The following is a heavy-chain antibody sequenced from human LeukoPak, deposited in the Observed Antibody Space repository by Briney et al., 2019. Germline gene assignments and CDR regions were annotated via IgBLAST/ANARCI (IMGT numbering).Heavy chain of an antibody. Sequence: GESLKISCKGSGYSFTTYWIGWVRQLPGKGLEWMGMIYPSDSDTKYSPSFQGQVTISADKSISTAYLQWSSLKASDTAMYYCARGGNSNLNWFDPWGQGTLVTVSS. V-gene: IGHV5-51*01. CDR3: ARGGNSNLNWFDP. CDR1: GYSFTTYW. J-gene: IGHJ5*02. CDR2: IYPSDSDT. D-gene: IGHD4-23*01.